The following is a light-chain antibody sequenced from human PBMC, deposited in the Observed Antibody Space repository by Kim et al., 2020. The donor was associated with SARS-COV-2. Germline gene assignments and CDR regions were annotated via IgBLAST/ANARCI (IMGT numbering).Light chain of an antibody. J-gene: IGLJ2*01. CDR2: DVS. CDR3: ISYTSSNTLV. Sequence: GQSITIACTGTSSNVGGSNYVSWYQQHPGKAPKVMTYDVSKRPSGVSNRFSGSKSGNTASLTISGLQAEDEADYYCISYTSSNTLVFGGGTQLTVL. V-gene: IGLV2-14*04. CDR1: SSNVGGSNY.